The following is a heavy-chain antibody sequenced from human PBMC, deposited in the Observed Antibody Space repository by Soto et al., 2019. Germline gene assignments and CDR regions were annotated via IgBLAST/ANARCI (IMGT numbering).Heavy chain of an antibody. V-gene: IGHV4-38-2*01. CDR1: GYSISSGYH. CDR2: IYHSGDS. D-gene: IGHD1-20*01. J-gene: IGHJ3*02. Sequence: PSETLSLTCVVSGYSISSGYHWGWIRQPPGKGLEYIGSIYHSGDSDYNPALKSRVTTSVDTSKNQFSLKLNSVTAADTAVYYCARNLYIEAFDIWGQGTLVTVSS. CDR3: ARNLYIEAFDI.